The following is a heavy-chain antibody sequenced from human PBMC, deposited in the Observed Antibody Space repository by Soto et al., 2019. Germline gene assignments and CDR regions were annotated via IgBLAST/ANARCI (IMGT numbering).Heavy chain of an antibody. J-gene: IGHJ4*02. CDR2: IYTNGST. Sequence: PSETLSLTCTVSGGSISYYYWSWIRQPAGKELEWIGRIYTNGSTNYNPSLKSRVTMSLDMSSNQSSLKLNSVTAADTAVYYCARGPHFYSSGWYGSPLDYWGQGTLVTVSS. V-gene: IGHV4-4*07. CDR3: ARGPHFYSSGWYGSPLDY. D-gene: IGHD6-19*01. CDR1: GGSISYYY.